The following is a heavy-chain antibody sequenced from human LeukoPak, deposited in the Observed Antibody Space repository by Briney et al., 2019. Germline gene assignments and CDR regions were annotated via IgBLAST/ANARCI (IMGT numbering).Heavy chain of an antibody. CDR1: GGSMSSLY. CDR3: LKSHGGT. Sequence: KTSETLSLTCTVSGGSMSSLYWSWIRQPPGKGLEWIGYIHYSGSTNYNPSLKSRVTISLDTSKNQFSLDLTSVTAADTAVYYCLKSHGGTWGQGTLVTVSS. V-gene: IGHV4-59*08. CDR2: IHYSGST. J-gene: IGHJ5*02. D-gene: IGHD1-26*01.